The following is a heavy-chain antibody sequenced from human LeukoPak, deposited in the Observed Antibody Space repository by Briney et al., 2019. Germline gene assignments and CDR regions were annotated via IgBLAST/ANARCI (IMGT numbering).Heavy chain of an antibody. CDR3: AKDRGVVTPPVGYFDY. V-gene: IGHV3-23*01. Sequence: GGSLRLSCAASGFTFSSYAMSWVRQAPGKGLEWVSAISGSGGSTYYADSVKGRFTISRDNSKNTLYLQMNSLRAEDTAVYYCAKDRGVVTPPVGYFDYWGQGTLVTVSS. CDR2: ISGSGGST. D-gene: IGHD4-23*01. J-gene: IGHJ4*02. CDR1: GFTFSSYA.